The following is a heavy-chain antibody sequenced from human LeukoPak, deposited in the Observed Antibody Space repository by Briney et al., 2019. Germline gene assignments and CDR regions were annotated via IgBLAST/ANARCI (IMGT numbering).Heavy chain of an antibody. Sequence: GASVKVSCKVSGYTLTELSMHWVRQAPGKGLEWMGGFDPEDGETIYAQKFQGRVTMTEDTSTDTAYMELSSLRSEDTAVYYCATVPAGYSSGWYDWFDPWGQGTLVTVSS. J-gene: IGHJ5*02. V-gene: IGHV1-24*01. CDR1: GYTLTELS. CDR3: ATVPAGYSSGWYDWFDP. CDR2: FDPEDGET. D-gene: IGHD6-19*01.